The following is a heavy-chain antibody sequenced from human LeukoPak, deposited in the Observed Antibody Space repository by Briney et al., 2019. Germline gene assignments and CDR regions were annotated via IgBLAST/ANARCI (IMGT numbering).Heavy chain of an antibody. J-gene: IGHJ6*03. CDR3: ASEHRGRMEDSHLNWNDYYYYMDV. CDR2: CDPEDGET. V-gene: IGHV1-24*01. D-gene: IGHD1-1*01. CDR1: GYTLTELS. Sequence: ASVKVSCKVSGYTLTELSMHGVRQAPGKGLEWRGGCDPEDGETIYAQKFQGRVTMTEDTSTDTAYMELSSLRSEDTAVYYCASEHRGRMEDSHLNWNDYYYYMDVWGKGTTVTVSS.